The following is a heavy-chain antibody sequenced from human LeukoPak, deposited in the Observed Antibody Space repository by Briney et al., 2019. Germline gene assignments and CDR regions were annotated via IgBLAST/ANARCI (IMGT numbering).Heavy chain of an antibody. CDR2: INPNRGVT. D-gene: IGHD3-22*01. CDR1: GYTFTGYY. V-gene: IGHV1-2*02. Sequence: ASVKVSYKASGYTFTGYYIHWVRQAPGQGLEWMGWINPNRGVTNYAEKFQGRVTMTRDTSISTAYMELSRLRSDDTAVYYCARDVDHYDSTGKRLVDIWGQGTMVTVSS. J-gene: IGHJ3*02. CDR3: ARDVDHYDSTGKRLVDI.